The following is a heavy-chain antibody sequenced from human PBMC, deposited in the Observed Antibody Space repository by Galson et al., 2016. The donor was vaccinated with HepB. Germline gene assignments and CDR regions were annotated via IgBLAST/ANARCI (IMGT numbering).Heavy chain of an antibody. D-gene: IGHD3-3*01. V-gene: IGHV5-51*01. J-gene: IGHJ6*02. CDR1: GYTFDSYW. CDR3: ARHKMPPNDFWNGYVDYGMDV. CDR2: IYPGDYDI. Sequence: QSGAEVKKPGESLKISCKGSGYTFDSYWIGWVRQMPGKGLEWMAIIYPGDYDIRYSPSFQGQVTISADKSSNIAYLQWSSLKASDTAMYYCARHKMPPNDFWNGYVDYGMDVWGQGTTVTVSS.